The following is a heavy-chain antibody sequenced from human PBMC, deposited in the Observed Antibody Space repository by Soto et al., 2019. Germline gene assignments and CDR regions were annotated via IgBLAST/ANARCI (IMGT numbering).Heavy chain of an antibody. Sequence: PSETLSLTCAVYGGSFSGYYWSWIRQPPGKGLEWIGEINHSGSTNYNPSLKSRVTISVDTSKNQFSLKLSSVTAADTAVYYCARSSHFRGDYDGRSRSPYYF. CDR1: GGSFSGYY. V-gene: IGHV4-34*01. CDR2: INHSGST. CDR3: ARSSHFRGDYDGRSRSPYYF. D-gene: IGHD4-17*01. J-gene: IGHJ4*01.